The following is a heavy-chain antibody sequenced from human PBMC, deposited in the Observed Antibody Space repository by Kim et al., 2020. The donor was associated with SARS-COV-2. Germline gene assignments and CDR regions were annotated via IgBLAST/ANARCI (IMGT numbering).Heavy chain of an antibody. CDR2: IIPMFGST. Sequence: SVKVSCKSSGGTFNTYAISWLRQAPGQGLEWMGGIIPMFGSTNYAQKFQGRVTITADESTSTAYMEITSLRYEDTAVFYCARNDPGTYYFPHWGQGTLVTVST. J-gene: IGHJ4*02. D-gene: IGHD3-10*02. CDR3: ARNDPGTYYFPH. CDR1: GGTFNTYA. V-gene: IGHV1-69*13.